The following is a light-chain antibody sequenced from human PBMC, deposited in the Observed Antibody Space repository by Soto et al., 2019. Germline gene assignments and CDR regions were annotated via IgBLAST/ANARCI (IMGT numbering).Light chain of an antibody. Sequence: DIQMTQFPSTLPASVGDRVTITCRASQSISNWLAWYEQKPGKAPQLLIYKASILERGVSSRFSGSGSGTEFTLTISSLQPDDFATYYCQQYNSYLWTFGQGTKVEVK. CDR1: QSISNW. J-gene: IGKJ1*01. CDR3: QQYNSYLWT. V-gene: IGKV1-5*03. CDR2: KAS.